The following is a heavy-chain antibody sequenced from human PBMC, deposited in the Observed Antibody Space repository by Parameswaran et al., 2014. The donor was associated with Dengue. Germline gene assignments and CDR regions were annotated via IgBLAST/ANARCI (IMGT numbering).Heavy chain of an antibody. CDR3: AKDNAGTTPYYFDY. J-gene: IGHJ4*02. V-gene: IGHV3-23*01. Sequence: VRQAPGKGLEWVSAISGSGGSTYYADSVRGRFTISRDNSKNTLYLQMNSLRAEDTAVYYCAKDNAGTTPYYFDYWGQGTLVTVSS. D-gene: IGHD1-1*01. CDR2: ISGSGGST.